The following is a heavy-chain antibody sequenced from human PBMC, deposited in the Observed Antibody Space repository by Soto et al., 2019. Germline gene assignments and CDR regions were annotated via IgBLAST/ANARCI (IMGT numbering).Heavy chain of an antibody. Sequence: ASVKVSCKASGYTFTGYYMHWVRQAPGQGLEWMGWISAYNGNTNYAQKLQGRVTMTTDTSTSTAYMELRSLRSDDTAVYYCARGVWSNWFDPWGQGTLVTVSS. CDR2: ISAYNGNT. CDR1: GYTFTGYY. V-gene: IGHV1-18*04. CDR3: ARGVWSNWFDP. D-gene: IGHD3-10*01. J-gene: IGHJ5*02.